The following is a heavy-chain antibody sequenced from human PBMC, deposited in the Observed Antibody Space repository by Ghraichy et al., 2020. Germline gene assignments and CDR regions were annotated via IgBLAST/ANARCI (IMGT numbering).Heavy chain of an antibody. Sequence: SETLSLTCAVSGGSFSGYYWAWIRQSPGKGLEWIGEINYSGTSNYNPSLKNRVSMSVDASKSHFSPNLKSLTAADTAVYYCARGREDDDWGGYAPPAAFDFWGQGNLVTVS. V-gene: IGHV4-34*01. CDR2: INYSGTS. J-gene: IGHJ4*02. D-gene: IGHD3-3*01. CDR3: ARGREDDDWGGYAPPAAFDF. CDR1: GGSFSGYY.